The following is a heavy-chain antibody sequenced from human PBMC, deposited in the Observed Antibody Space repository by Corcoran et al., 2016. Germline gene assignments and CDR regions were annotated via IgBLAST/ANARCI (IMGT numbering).Heavy chain of an antibody. CDR2: IYTSGST. CDR1: GGSISSYY. CDR3: ARVTLGYGSGGSCYSADYYGMDV. J-gene: IGHJ6*02. V-gene: IGHV4-4*07. D-gene: IGHD2-15*01. Sequence: QVQLQESGPGLVKPSETLSLTCTVSGGSISSYYWSWIRQPAGKGLEWIGRIYTSGSTHYNPSLKSRVTMSVDTAKNQFSLKLSSVPAADTAVYYCARVTLGYGSGGSCYSADYYGMDVWGQGTTVTVSS.